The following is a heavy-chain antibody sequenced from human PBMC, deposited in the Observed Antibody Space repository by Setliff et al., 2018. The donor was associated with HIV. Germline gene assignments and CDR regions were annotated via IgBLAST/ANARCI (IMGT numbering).Heavy chain of an antibody. J-gene: IGHJ4*02. Sequence: ASVKVSCKTSGYTFISFGISWVRQAPGQGLEWMGWIAGHNGDTKYDQMLQSRVTVAADISTSTVYMELRSLRSDDTAMYYCVRDDNYFDTTGYYPYFDYWGQGTQVTVSS. D-gene: IGHD3-22*01. CDR3: VRDDNYFDTTGYYPYFDY. CDR2: IAGHNGDT. CDR1: GYTFISFG. V-gene: IGHV1-18*01.